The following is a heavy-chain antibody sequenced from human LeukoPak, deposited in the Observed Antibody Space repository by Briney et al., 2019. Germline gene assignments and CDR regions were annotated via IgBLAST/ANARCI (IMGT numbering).Heavy chain of an antibody. CDR2: ISSSSSYI. CDR1: GFTFDDYA. Sequence: PGGSLRLSCAASGFTFDDYAMHWVRQAPGKGLEWVSSISSSSSYIYYADSVKGRFTISRDNAKNSLYLQMNSLRAEDTALYYCAKDDQWGSGLGFFDYWGQGTLVTVSS. CDR3: AKDDQWGSGLGFFDY. D-gene: IGHD3-10*01. V-gene: IGHV3-9*01. J-gene: IGHJ4*02.